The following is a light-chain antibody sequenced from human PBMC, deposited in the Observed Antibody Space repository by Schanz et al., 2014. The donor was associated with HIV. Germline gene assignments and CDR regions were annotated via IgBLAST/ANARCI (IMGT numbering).Light chain of an antibody. CDR2: GAS. V-gene: IGKV3-15*01. CDR1: QSVSTWASQNIGSSY. CDR3: QQRTNWPIT. J-gene: IGKJ5*01. Sequence: EIVLTQTPGTLSLSPGEKATLSCRASQSVSTWASQNIGSSYLAWYQQRPGQAPRLLIYGASTRVTGIPARFSGSGSGTEFTLTISSLQSEDFAVYFCQQRTNWPITFGQGTRLEIK.